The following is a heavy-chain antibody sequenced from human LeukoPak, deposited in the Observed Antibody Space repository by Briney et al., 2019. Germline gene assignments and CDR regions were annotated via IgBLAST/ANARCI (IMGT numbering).Heavy chain of an antibody. V-gene: IGHV4-59*11. CDR2: IDYSGST. CDR3: ARERPVRDGYFYYYYMDV. J-gene: IGHJ6*03. D-gene: IGHD5-24*01. CDR1: GGSISGHY. Sequence: SETLSLTCSVSGGSISGHYWSWIRQPPGKGLEWIGYIDYSGSTNNNPSLKSRVTISVDTSNNQLSLKLTSVTAADTAVYYCARERPVRDGYFYYYYMDVWGKGPRSPSP.